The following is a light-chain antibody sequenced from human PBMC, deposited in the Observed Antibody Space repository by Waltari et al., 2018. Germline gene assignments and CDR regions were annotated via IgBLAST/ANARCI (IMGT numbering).Light chain of an antibody. CDR1: SLRTYY. V-gene: IGLV3-19*01. Sequence: SSELTQDPAVSVALGQTVRITCQGDSLRTYYANWYQHKPGQAPVLVIYGKNNRPSGIPDRLSASSSGNTASLTIAGAQAEDETDYYCNSRDSSGNPYVFGSGTKVTVL. CDR3: NSRDSSGNPYV. J-gene: IGLJ1*01. CDR2: GKN.